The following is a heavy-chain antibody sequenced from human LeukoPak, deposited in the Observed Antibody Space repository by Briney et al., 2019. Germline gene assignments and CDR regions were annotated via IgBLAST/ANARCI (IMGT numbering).Heavy chain of an antibody. CDR2: INTSGST. Sequence: NPSETLSLTCTVSGGSISSSSYYWSWIRQPAGKGLEWIGRINTSGSTNYNPSLKSRVTISVATSKNQFSLKLSSVTAADTAVYYCVRLNLPARIGAFDIWGQGTMVTVSS. D-gene: IGHD2-2*01. J-gene: IGHJ3*02. CDR3: VRLNLPARIGAFDI. CDR1: GGSISSSSYY. V-gene: IGHV4-61*02.